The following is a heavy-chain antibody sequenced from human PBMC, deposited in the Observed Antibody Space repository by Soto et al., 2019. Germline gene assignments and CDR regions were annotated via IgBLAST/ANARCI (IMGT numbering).Heavy chain of an antibody. CDR1: GFTFSSYA. V-gene: IGHV3-23*01. CDR2: ISGSGGST. J-gene: IGHJ3*02. CDR3: ARGGRRSGSYADAFDI. Sequence: LRLSCAASGFTFSSYAMSWVRQAPGKGLEWVSAISGSGGSTYYADSVKGRFTISRDNSKNTLYLQMNSLRAEDTAVYYCARGGRRSGSYADAFDIWGQGTMVTVSS. D-gene: IGHD1-26*01.